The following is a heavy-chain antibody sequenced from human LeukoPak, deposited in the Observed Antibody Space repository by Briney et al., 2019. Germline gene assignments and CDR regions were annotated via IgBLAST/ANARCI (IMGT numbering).Heavy chain of an antibody. V-gene: IGHV4-39*07. CDR1: GGSISSSGYY. D-gene: IGHD2-2*01. CDR3: ARKYSSRRYDY. J-gene: IGHJ4*02. CDR2: VYYSGTT. Sequence: SETLSLTCSVSGGSISSSGYYWGWIRQPPGKGLERIGSVYYSGTTYYNPSLKSRVTISVDTSKNQCSLRLSSVTAADTAVYYCARKYSSRRYDYWGQGTLVSVSS.